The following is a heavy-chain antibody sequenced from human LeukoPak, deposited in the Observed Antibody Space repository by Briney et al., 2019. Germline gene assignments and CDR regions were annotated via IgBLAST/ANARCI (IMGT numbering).Heavy chain of an antibody. V-gene: IGHV4-59*08. Sequence: SETLSLTCAVSGGSISSYYWSWIRQPPGKGLEWIGYIYYSGSTNYNPSLKSRVTISVDTSKNQFSLKLSSVTAADTAVYYCARRRQWFDPWGQGTLVTVSS. CDR3: ARRRQWFDP. CDR2: IYYSGST. J-gene: IGHJ5*02. CDR1: GGSISSYY.